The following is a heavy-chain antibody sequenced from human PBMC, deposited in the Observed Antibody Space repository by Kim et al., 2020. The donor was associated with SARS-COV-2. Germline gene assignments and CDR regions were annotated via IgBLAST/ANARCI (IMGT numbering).Heavy chain of an antibody. Sequence: GGSLRLSCAASGFTVSSNYMSWVRQAPGKGLEWVSVIYSGGSTYYADSVKGRFTISRHNSKNTLYLQMNSLRAEDTAVYYCARSYCGGDCGLDAFDIWGQGTMVTVSS. CDR1: GFTVSSNY. CDR3: ARSYCGGDCGLDAFDI. V-gene: IGHV3-53*04. CDR2: IYSGGST. J-gene: IGHJ3*02. D-gene: IGHD2-21*02.